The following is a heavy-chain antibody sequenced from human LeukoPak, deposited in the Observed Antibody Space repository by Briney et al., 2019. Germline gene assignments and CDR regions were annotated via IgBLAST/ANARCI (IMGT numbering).Heavy chain of an antibody. CDR3: ARELAASSWYGMDV. Sequence: APVKVSCKASGYTFTSYGISWVRQAPGQGLEWMGWISAYNGNTNYAQKLQGRVTMTTDTSTSTAYMELRSLRSDDTAVYYCARELAASSWYGMDVWGQGTTVTVSS. V-gene: IGHV1-18*01. J-gene: IGHJ6*02. CDR2: ISAYNGNT. CDR1: GYTFTSYG. D-gene: IGHD2-15*01.